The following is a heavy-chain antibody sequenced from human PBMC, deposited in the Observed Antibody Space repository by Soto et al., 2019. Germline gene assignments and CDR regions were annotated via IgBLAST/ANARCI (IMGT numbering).Heavy chain of an antibody. V-gene: IGHV1-69*01. Sequence: QVQLVQSGAEVKKPGSSVKVSCKASGGTFSSYAISWVRQAPGQGLEWMGGIIPIFGTANYAQKFQGRVTITAEESTSTAYKELSSLRSEDTALYYRADPRMNRFQPWGQGTLVNVSS. J-gene: IGHJ5*02. CDR1: GGTFSSYA. CDR3: ADPRMNRFQP. CDR2: IIPIFGTA.